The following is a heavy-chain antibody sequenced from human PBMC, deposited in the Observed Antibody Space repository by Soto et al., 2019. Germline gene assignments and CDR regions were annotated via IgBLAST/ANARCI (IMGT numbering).Heavy chain of an antibody. J-gene: IGHJ4*02. CDR1: GGSIIGYY. D-gene: IGHD5-18*01. Sequence: SETLFLTCTVSGGSIIGYYWSWIRQPPGKRLEWIGYIDYYGSTNYNPSLKSRVTISVDTSKNQFSLKLSSVTAADTAVYYCARVRGYSYGYGLFDYWGQGTLVTVSS. CDR2: IDYYGST. V-gene: IGHV4-59*01. CDR3: ARVRGYSYGYGLFDY.